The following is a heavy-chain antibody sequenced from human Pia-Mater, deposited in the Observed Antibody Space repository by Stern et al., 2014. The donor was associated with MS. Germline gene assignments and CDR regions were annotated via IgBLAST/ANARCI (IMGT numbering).Heavy chain of an antibody. CDR1: GFTFSSYS. J-gene: IGHJ4*02. CDR3: ARGRGGNYRYYFDY. Sequence: EDQLGESGGGLVKPGGSLRLSCAASGFTFSSYSLNWVRQAPGKGQEGVASISRGGSYIYDADTLKGRFTISTDNTQISMNLTIHSLRAEDTAVYYCARGRGGNYRYYFDYWGQGTLVTVSS. V-gene: IGHV3-21*01. D-gene: IGHD4-23*01. CDR2: ISRGGSYI.